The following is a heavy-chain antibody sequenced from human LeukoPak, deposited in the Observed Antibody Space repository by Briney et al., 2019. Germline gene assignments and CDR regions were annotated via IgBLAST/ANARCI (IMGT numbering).Heavy chain of an antibody. D-gene: IGHD3-3*01. CDR3: AKDHYWSIDY. Sequence: PGGSLRLSCEVSGFTFNNAWMSWVRHAPGQGLVWVSRIKGDGISTNYADSVKGRFTTSRDIAKNTLYLQMNSLRAEDTGVYYCAKDHYWSIDYWGRGTLVTVSS. CDR1: GFTFNNAW. CDR2: IKGDGIST. J-gene: IGHJ4*02. V-gene: IGHV3-74*01.